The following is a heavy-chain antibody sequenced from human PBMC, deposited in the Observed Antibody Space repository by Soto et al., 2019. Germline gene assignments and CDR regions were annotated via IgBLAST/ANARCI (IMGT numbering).Heavy chain of an antibody. Sequence: GGSLRLSCAASGFTFSNYWMHWVRQDPGKGLVWVSRIKTDGSITGYADSVKGRFTISRDNAKNTLYLEMNGLRAEDTAVYYCARVSLVATIYDFWGQGTLVTVSS. CDR1: GFTFSNYW. V-gene: IGHV3-74*01. J-gene: IGHJ4*02. D-gene: IGHD5-12*01. CDR2: IKTDGSIT. CDR3: ARVSLVATIYDF.